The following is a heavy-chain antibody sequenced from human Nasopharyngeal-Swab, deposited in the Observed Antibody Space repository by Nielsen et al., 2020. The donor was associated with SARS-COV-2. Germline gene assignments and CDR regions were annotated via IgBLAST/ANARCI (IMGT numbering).Heavy chain of an antibody. J-gene: IGHJ4*02. V-gene: IGHV4-30-4*01. Sequence: SETLSLTCTVAGASINSANSYWSWIRQPPGKDLEWIGNIYYTGSTNSNPSLKSRVTMSVDASKNQFSLKLSSVVAADTAVYYCARVFYDSSGYYWDYWGQGTLVTVSS. D-gene: IGHD3-22*01. CDR3: ARVFYDSSGYYWDY. CDR1: GASINSANSY. CDR2: IYYTGST.